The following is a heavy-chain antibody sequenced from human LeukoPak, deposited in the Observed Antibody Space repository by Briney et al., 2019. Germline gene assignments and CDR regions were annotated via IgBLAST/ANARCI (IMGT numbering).Heavy chain of an antibody. CDR2: ISNTGGST. CDR3: AQQVGYCSSGSCYFTY. Sequence: GGSLRLSCAASGFSFNTYAMSWVRQAPGRGLEWVSAISNTGGSTYYADSVKGRFTTSRDKSKNTLSLQMNRLRAEDTAVYYCAQQVGYCSSGSCYFTYWGQGTLVTVSS. D-gene: IGHD2-15*01. J-gene: IGHJ1*01. V-gene: IGHV3-23*01. CDR1: GFSFNTYA.